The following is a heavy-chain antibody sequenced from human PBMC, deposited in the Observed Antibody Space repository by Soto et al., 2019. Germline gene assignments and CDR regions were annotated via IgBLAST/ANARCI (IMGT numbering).Heavy chain of an antibody. J-gene: IGHJ4*02. Sequence: HVQLQESGPGLVKPSETLSLTCSGSGGSIISHYWSWIRRPPGKGLEWIGYIHYTGSTDYNPSLKSRLTISVDTSKNQFSLKLTSVTAADTAVYYCARGGWSLDYWGQGTLVTVSS. D-gene: IGHD2-15*01. CDR3: ARGGWSLDY. CDR1: GGSIISHY. CDR2: IHYTGST. V-gene: IGHV4-59*11.